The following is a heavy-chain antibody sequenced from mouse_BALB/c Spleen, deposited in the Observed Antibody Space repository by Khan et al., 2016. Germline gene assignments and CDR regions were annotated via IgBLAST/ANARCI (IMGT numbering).Heavy chain of an antibody. J-gene: IGHJ3*01. Sequence: EVELVESGGGLVKPGGSLKLSCSASGFTFSSYAMSWVRQTPEKRLGWVASITSGGSTYYPASMKGRFTISSDSARNILYLEMSSLRSEDTAVYFCARRDYERFAYWGQGTLVTVSA. V-gene: IGHV5-6-5*01. CDR2: ITSGGST. CDR1: GFTFSSYA. D-gene: IGHD1-1*01. CDR3: ARRDYERFAY.